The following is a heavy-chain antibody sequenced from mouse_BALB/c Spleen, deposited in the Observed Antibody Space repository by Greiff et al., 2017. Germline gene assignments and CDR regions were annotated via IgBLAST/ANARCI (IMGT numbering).Heavy chain of an antibody. V-gene: IGHV1-54*01. Sequence: VKLQESGAELVRPGTSVKVSCKASGYAFTNYLIEWVKQRPGQGLEWIGVINPGSGGTNYNEKFKGKATLTADKSSSTAYMQLSSLTSDDSAVYFCARSEDYDDYFDYWGQGTTLTVSS. CDR2: INPGSGGT. CDR3: ARSEDYDDYFDY. CDR1: GYAFTNYL. J-gene: IGHJ2*01. D-gene: IGHD2-4*01.